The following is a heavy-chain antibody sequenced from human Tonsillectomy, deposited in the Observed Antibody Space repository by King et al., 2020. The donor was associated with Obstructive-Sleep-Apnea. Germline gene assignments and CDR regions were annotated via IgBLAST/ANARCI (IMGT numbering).Heavy chain of an antibody. J-gene: IGHJ6*02. Sequence: VQLVEFGGGWVQPGGSLRLSCAASGFTFSSHVLSWVRQAPGEGLEWVAALSASGGSTYYADSVKGRFIISRDNSKNMVYLQMHGLRDEDSAVYYCATAGVDYQYYAMDAWGQGTTVTVSS. CDR2: LSASGGST. CDR1: GFTFSSHV. CDR3: ATAGVDYQYYAMDA. V-gene: IGHV3-23*04. D-gene: IGHD3-10*01.